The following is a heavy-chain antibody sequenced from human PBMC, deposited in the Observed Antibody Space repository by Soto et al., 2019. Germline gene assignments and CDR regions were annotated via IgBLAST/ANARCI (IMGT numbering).Heavy chain of an antibody. CDR1: GGSISSYY. CDR2: IYYSGST. Sequence: PSETLSLTCTVSGGSISSYYWSWIRQPPGKGLEWIGYIYYSGSTNYNPSLKSRVTISVDTSKNQFSLKLSSVTAADTAVYYCAREGIGTGPNWFDPWGQGTLVTVSS. J-gene: IGHJ5*02. V-gene: IGHV4-59*01. D-gene: IGHD7-27*01. CDR3: AREGIGTGPNWFDP.